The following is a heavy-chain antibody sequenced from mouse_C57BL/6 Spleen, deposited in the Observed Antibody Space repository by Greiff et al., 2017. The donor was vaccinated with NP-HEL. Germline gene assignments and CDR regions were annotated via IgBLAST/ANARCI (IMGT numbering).Heavy chain of an antibody. V-gene: IGHV1-31*01. J-gene: IGHJ4*01. Sequence: VQLQQSGPELVKPGASVKISCKASGYSFTGYYMHWVKQSHGNILDWIGYIYPYNGVSSYNQKFKGKATSTVDKSSSTAYMELRSLTSEDSAVYYCAREITTVVATRAMDYWGQGTSVTVSS. CDR1: GYSFTGYY. CDR2: IYPYNGVS. CDR3: AREITTVVATRAMDY. D-gene: IGHD1-1*01.